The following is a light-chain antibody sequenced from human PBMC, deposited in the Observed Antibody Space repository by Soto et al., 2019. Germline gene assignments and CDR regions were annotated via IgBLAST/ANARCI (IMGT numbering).Light chain of an antibody. CDR2: EVS. V-gene: IGLV2-14*01. J-gene: IGLJ2*01. CDR3: SSYTSSSTVV. Sequence: QSALTQPASVSGSPGQSITISCTGTTNDVGGYRYLSWYQQHPGKAPKLMIYEVSNRPSGVSNRFSGSKSGNTASLTISGLQADDEADYYCSSYTSSSTVVFGGGTKLTVL. CDR1: TNDVGGYRY.